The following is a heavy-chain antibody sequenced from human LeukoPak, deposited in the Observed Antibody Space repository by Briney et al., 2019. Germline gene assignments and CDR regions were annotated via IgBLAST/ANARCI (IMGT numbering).Heavy chain of an antibody. V-gene: IGHV3-23*01. Sequence: GGSLGLSCAASGFTFSSYAMSWVRQAPGKGLEWVSAISGSGGSTYYADSVKGRFTISRDNSKNTLYLQMNSLRAEDTAVYYCAKDLGWGREYFDYWGQGTLVTVSS. D-gene: IGHD3-16*01. CDR1: GFTFSSYA. CDR2: ISGSGGST. CDR3: AKDLGWGREYFDY. J-gene: IGHJ4*02.